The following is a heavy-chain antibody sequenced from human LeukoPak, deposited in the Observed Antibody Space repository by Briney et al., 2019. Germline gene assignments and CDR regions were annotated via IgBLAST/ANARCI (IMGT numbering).Heavy chain of an antibody. CDR3: VRDLILVWTPGDDFDH. CDR1: GFTFSNYL. V-gene: IGHV3-74*01. CDR2: INERATII. D-gene: IGHD3-16*01. Sequence: HGGSLRLSYAASGFTFSNYLMHWVRQAPGKGLEWVSRINERATIISYADSVKGRFTISRENARNTLYLQMNSLTAEDTAVYYCVRDLILVWTPGDDFDHWGQGTLVTVSS. J-gene: IGHJ4*02.